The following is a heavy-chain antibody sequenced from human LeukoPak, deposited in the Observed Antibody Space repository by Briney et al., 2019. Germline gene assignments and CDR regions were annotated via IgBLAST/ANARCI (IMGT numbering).Heavy chain of an antibody. V-gene: IGHV4-39*01. CDR1: GGSISSSSYY. CDR2: IYYSGST. CDR3: ARHSIVGATTKDFDY. J-gene: IGHJ4*02. Sequence: SETLSLTCTASGGSISSSSYYWGWIRQPPGKGLEWIGSIYYSGSTYYDPSLKSRVTISVDTSKNQFSLKLSSVTAADTAVYYCARHSIVGATTKDFDYWGQGTLVTVSS. D-gene: IGHD1-26*01.